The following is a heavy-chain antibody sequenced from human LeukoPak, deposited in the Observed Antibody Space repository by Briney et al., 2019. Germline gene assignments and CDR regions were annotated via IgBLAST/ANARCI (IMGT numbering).Heavy chain of an antibody. V-gene: IGHV3-23*01. D-gene: IGHD3-22*01. CDR1: GFTFTTYG. CDR2: IGGSGVRT. J-gene: IGHJ6*03. CDR3: AKGSKVMGFITKYHYMDV. Sequence: GGSLRLSCSASGFTFTTYGMNWVRQAPGKGLEWVSGIGGSGVRTYYADSVKGRFTISRDNSKNTLYLQMNSLRAEDTGVYYCAKGSKVMGFITKYHYMDVWGKGTTVTISS.